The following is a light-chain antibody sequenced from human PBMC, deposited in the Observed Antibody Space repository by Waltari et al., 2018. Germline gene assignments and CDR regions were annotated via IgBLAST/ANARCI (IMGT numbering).Light chain of an antibody. Sequence: QSVLTQPPSVSGSPGPRVTISCTESSSNIGAGYDVHWYQQLPGTATKLRIYGNSNRPSGVPDRFSGSKSGTSASLAITGLQAEDEADYYCQSYDSSLSVVVFGGGTKLTVL. CDR3: QSYDSSLSVVV. V-gene: IGLV1-40*01. CDR1: SSNIGAGYD. J-gene: IGLJ2*01. CDR2: GNS.